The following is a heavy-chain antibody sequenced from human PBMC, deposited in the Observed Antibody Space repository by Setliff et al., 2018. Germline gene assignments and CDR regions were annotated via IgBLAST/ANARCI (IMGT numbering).Heavy chain of an antibody. CDR1: GFTFTNYI. J-gene: IGHJ6*02. Sequence: GGSLRLSCAASGFTFTNYIIHWVRQAPGKGLEWVAVMSLDETNKYYADSVRGRFTISRDISKNTLYLQMNSLRAEDTAVYYCAKDGYCSSTSCYAARYYYYGMDVWGQGTTVTVSS. D-gene: IGHD2-2*03. CDR2: MSLDETNK. CDR3: AKDGYCSSTSCYAARYYYYGMDV. V-gene: IGHV3-30-3*01.